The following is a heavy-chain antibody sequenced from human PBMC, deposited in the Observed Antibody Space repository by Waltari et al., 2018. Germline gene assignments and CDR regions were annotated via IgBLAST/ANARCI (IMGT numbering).Heavy chain of an antibody. CDR3: ARGGGSITIFGVLIIHPHYYFDY. CDR2: INHSGST. Sequence: QVQLQQWGAGLLKPSETLSLTCAVYGGSFSGYYWSWIRQPPGKGLEWIGEINHSGSTNYNPSLKSRVTISVDTSKNQFSLKLSSVTAADTAVYYCARGGGSITIFGVLIIHPHYYFDYWGQGTLVTVSS. CDR1: GGSFSGYY. V-gene: IGHV4-34*01. J-gene: IGHJ4*02. D-gene: IGHD3-3*01.